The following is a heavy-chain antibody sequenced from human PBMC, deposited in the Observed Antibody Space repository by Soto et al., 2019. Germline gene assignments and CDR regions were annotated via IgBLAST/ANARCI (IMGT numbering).Heavy chain of an antibody. V-gene: IGHV3-30*18. CDR2: ISYDGSNK. CDR1: GFTFSSYG. D-gene: IGHD5-18*01. Sequence: GGSLRLSCAASGFTFSSYGMHWVRQAPGKGLEWVAVISYDGSNKYYADSVKGRFTISRDNSKNTLYLQMNSLRAEDTAVYYCAKGYSYDPYGMDVWGQGTTVTVSS. J-gene: IGHJ6*02. CDR3: AKGYSYDPYGMDV.